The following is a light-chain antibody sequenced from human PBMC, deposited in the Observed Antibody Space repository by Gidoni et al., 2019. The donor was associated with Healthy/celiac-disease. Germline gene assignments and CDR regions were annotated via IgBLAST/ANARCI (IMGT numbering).Light chain of an antibody. V-gene: IGKV3-20*01. Sequence: EIVLTQSPVTLSLSPGERATLPCRASQSVSSSYLAWYQQKPGKAPRLLIYGASSRATGIPDRFSGSGSGTDFTLTISRLEPEDFAVYYCQQYGSSHGWTFGQGTKVEIK. CDR2: GAS. J-gene: IGKJ1*01. CDR3: QQYGSSHGWT. CDR1: QSVSSSY.